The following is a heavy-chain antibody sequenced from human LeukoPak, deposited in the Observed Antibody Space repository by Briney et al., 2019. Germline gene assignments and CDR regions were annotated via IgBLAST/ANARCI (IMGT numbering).Heavy chain of an antibody. J-gene: IGHJ4*02. CDR3: ARASITMARGELVFYFDY. D-gene: IGHD3-10*01. V-gene: IGHV3-48*03. CDR1: GFTFSSYE. Sequence: PGGSLRLSCAASGFTFSSYEMNWVRQAPGKGLGWVSYISSSGSTRYYADSVKGRFTISRDNAKNSLYLQINSLRAEDTAVYYCARASITMARGELVFYFDYWGQGTLVTVSS. CDR2: ISSSGSTR.